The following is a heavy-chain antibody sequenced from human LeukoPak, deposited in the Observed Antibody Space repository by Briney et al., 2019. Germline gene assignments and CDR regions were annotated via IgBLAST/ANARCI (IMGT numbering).Heavy chain of an antibody. V-gene: IGHV4-30-4*08. J-gene: IGHJ3*02. CDR2: IYYSGST. Sequence: SETLSLTCTVSGGSISSGDYYWSWIRQPPGKGLEWIGYIYYSGSTYYNPSLKSRVTISVDTSKNQFSLKLSSVTAADTAVYYCARDRIVGATLDAFDIWGQGAMVTVSS. D-gene: IGHD1-26*01. CDR1: GGSISSGDYY. CDR3: ARDRIVGATLDAFDI.